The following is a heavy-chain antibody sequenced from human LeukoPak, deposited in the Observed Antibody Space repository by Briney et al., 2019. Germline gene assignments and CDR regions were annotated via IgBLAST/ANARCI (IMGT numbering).Heavy chain of an antibody. CDR2: ISSSSSYI. D-gene: IGHD4-17*01. J-gene: IGHJ4*02. Sequence: GGSLRPSCAASGFTFSSYSMNWVSQAPGKGLEWVSSISSSSSYIYYADSVKGRFTISTDNAKNSLYLQMNSLRAEDTALYYCAKDLGYGDYYFDYWGQGTLVTVSS. V-gene: IGHV3-21*04. CDR1: GFTFSSYS. CDR3: AKDLGYGDYYFDY.